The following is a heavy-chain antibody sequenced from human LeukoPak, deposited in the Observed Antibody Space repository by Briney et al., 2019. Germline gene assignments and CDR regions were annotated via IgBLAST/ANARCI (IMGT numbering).Heavy chain of an antibody. CDR1: GFTFSSYA. CDR2: FSVSDQTT. J-gene: IGHJ4*02. CDR3: AKGSGTDY. Sequence: PGGSLRLSCAASGFTFSSYAMSWVRQAPGKGLEWVSGFSVSDQTTYYAGSVKGRFTISRDNAKNTLYLEINSLRAEDTAVYYCAKGSGTDYWGQGTLVTVSS. V-gene: IGHV3-23*01.